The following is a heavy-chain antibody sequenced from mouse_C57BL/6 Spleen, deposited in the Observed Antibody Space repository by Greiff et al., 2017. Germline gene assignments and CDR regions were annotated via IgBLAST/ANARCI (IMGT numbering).Heavy chain of an antibody. CDR3: ARLVTAHWYFDV. CDR1: GYSFTDYN. D-gene: IGHD2-2*01. CDR2: INPNYGTT. V-gene: IGHV1-39*01. J-gene: IGHJ1*03. Sequence: EVKLMESGPELVKPGASVKISCKASGYSFTDYNMNWVKQSNGKSLEWIGVINPNYGTTSYNQKFKGKATLTVDQSSSTAYMQLNSLTSEDSAVYYCARLVTAHWYFDVWGTGTTVTVSS.